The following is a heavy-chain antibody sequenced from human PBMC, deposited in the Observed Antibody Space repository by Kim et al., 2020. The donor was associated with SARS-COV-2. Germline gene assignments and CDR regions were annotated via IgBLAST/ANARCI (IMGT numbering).Heavy chain of an antibody. V-gene: IGHV3-23*01. J-gene: IGHJ3*02. Sequence: GGSLRLSCAASGFTFSSYAMSWVRQAPGKGLEWVSAISGSGGSTYYADSVKGRFTISRDNSKNTLYLQMNSLRAEDTAVYYCASYDYGSGSYYKTGGAFDIWGQGTMVTVSS. CDR3: ASYDYGSGSYYKTGGAFDI. CDR2: ISGSGGST. CDR1: GFTFSSYA. D-gene: IGHD3-10*01.